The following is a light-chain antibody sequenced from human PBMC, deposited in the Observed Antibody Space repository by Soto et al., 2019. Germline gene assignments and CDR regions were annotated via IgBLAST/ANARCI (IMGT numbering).Light chain of an antibody. J-gene: IGKJ1*01. V-gene: IGKV1-5*03. CDR1: QSISSW. CDR3: QQYNSYWT. Sequence: DIQMTQSPSTLSASVGDRVTITCRASQSISSWLAWYQQKPGKAPKLLIYKASSLESGVPSRFSGSGSGTEFTLTISSLKHDDFATYYCQQYNSYWTFGQGTEVDIK. CDR2: KAS.